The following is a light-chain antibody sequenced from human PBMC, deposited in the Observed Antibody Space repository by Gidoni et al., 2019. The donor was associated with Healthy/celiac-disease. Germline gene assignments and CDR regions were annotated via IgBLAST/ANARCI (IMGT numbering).Light chain of an antibody. CDR3: QQYGSSWT. Sequence: EIVLTQSPGTLSLPPGERATLSCRASPSVGNSYLAWYQQKPGQAPRLRSYGASSRATGIPDRFSGSGSGTDFTLTISRLEPEDFAVYYGQQYGSSWTFGQGTKVEIK. J-gene: IGKJ1*01. V-gene: IGKV3-20*01. CDR1: PSVGNSY. CDR2: GAS.